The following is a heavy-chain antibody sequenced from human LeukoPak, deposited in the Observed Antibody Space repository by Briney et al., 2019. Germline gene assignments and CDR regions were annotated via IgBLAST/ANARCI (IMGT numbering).Heavy chain of an antibody. V-gene: IGHV4-59*08. CDR1: GGSISSYY. D-gene: IGHD2/OR15-2a*01. J-gene: IGHJ4*02. Sequence: SETLSLTCTVSGGSISSYYWSWIRQPPGKGLEWIAYISDIGSINYNPSLKSRVTISLDTSKNQFSLKLSSVTAADTAVYYCAGHHPRNTVNFWGRGTLVTVPS. CDR2: ISDIGSI. CDR3: AGHHPRNTVNF.